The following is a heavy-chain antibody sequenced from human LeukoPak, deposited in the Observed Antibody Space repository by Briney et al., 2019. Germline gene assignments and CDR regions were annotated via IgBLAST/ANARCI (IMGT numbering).Heavy chain of an antibody. V-gene: IGHV4-39*07. CDR3: AREHGYSYGYVPDY. Sequence: TPSETLSLNCTVSGGSISRNSDYWGWIRQPPGKGLEWIGSIYYGGSTYYNPSLKSRVTISIDTSKNQFSLKLSSVSVADTGVYYCAREHGYSYGYVPDYWGQGTLVTVSS. CDR1: GGSISRNSDY. D-gene: IGHD5-18*01. J-gene: IGHJ4*02. CDR2: IYYGGST.